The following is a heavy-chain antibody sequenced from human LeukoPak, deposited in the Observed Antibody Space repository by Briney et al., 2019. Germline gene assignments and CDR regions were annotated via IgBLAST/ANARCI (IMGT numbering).Heavy chain of an antibody. J-gene: IGHJ6*03. CDR3: ARAVAGTVVYYYYYYMDV. CDR1: GGSFSGYY. CDR2: INHSGST. V-gene: IGHV4-34*01. D-gene: IGHD6-19*01. Sequence: PSETLSLTCAVYGGSFSGYYWSWIRQPPGKGLEWIGEINHSGSTNYNPSLKSRVTISVDTSKNQFSLKLSSVTAADTAVYYCARAVAGTVVYYYYYYMDVWGKGTTVTVSS.